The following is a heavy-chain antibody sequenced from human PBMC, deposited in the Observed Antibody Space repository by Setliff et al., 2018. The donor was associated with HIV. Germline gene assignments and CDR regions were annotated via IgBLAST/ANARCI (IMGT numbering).Heavy chain of an antibody. D-gene: IGHD3-10*01. V-gene: IGHV4-39*01. Sequence: SETLSLTCTVSGGSISNFYWGWIRQPPGKGLEWIGTLYCSGSTSYYNPSLKSRVTISVDASKNQFSLKLTSVTAADTAVYYCARAHYYGSGFMDVWGRGTTVTVSS. CDR2: LYCSGST. CDR3: ARAHYYGSGFMDV. J-gene: IGHJ6*04. CDR1: GGSISNFY.